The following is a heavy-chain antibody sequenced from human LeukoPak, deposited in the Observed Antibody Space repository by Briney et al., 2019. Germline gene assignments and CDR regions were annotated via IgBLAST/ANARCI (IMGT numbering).Heavy chain of an antibody. Sequence: SETLSLTCAVYGGSFSGYYWSWIRQPPGKGLAWIGEINHSGSTNYNPSLKSRVTISVDTSKNQFSLKLSSVTAADTAVYYCASAGRRNSSGYWRYWGQGTLVTVSS. J-gene: IGHJ4*02. CDR1: GGSFSGYY. CDR3: ASAGRRNSSGYWRY. D-gene: IGHD3-22*01. V-gene: IGHV4-34*01. CDR2: INHSGST.